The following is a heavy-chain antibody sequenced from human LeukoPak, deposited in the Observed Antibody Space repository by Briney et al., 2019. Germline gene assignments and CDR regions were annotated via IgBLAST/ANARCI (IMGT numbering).Heavy chain of an antibody. V-gene: IGHV4-61*02. Sequence: SQTLSLTCTVSGGSISSGSYYWCWIRQPAGKGLEWIGRIYTSGSTNYNPSLKSRVTISVDTSKNQFSLKLSSVTAADTAVYYCAQSSSGSYYFFDYWGQGTLVTVSS. CDR2: IYTSGST. CDR3: AQSSSGSYYFFDY. J-gene: IGHJ4*02. CDR1: GGSISSGSYY. D-gene: IGHD1-26*01.